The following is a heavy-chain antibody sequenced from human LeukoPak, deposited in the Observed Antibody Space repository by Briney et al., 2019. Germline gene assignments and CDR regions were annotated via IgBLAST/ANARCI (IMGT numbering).Heavy chain of an antibody. CDR1: GGSFSGYY. CDR2: INHSGST. CDR3: AREGRDGYNGFDY. V-gene: IGHV4-34*01. J-gene: IGHJ4*02. D-gene: IGHD5-24*01. Sequence: SETLSLTCAVYGGSFSGYYWSWIRQPPGKGLEWIGEINHSGSTNYNPSLKSRVTISVDTSKNQFSLKLSSVTAADTAVYYCAREGRDGYNGFDYRGQGTLVTVSS.